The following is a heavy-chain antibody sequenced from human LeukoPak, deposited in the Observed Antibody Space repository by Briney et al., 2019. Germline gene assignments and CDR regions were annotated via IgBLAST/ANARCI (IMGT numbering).Heavy chain of an antibody. CDR2: IDSDGSST. Sequence: GGSLRLSCAASGFSFRSYWMHWFRQAPGKGLVWVARIDSDGSSTTYADSVKGRFTISRDNAKNTLYLQMNSLRADDTAVYYCARLGGSSPVDYWGQGTLVTVSS. CDR3: ARLGGSSPVDY. J-gene: IGHJ4*02. V-gene: IGHV3-74*01. CDR1: GFSFRSYW. D-gene: IGHD6-6*01.